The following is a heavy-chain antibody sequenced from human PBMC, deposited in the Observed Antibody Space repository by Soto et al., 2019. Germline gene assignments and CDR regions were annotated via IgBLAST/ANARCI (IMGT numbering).Heavy chain of an antibody. D-gene: IGHD3-10*01. CDR1: GGSISSSSYY. J-gene: IGHJ5*02. Sequence: SETLSLTCTVSGGSISSSSYYWGWVRQSPGKGLEWIGSIYYSGSTYYNPSLKSRVTISVDTSKNQFSLKLSSVTAADTAVYYCARGFGSGSYYNIFSPWFDPWGQGTLVTVSS. CDR2: IYYSGST. CDR3: ARGFGSGSYYNIFSPWFDP. V-gene: IGHV4-39*07.